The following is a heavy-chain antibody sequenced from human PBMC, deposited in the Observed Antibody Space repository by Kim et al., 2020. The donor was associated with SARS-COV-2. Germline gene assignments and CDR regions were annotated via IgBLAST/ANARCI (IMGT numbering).Heavy chain of an antibody. D-gene: IGHD6-19*01. Sequence: GSLRLSCAASGFTFSSYEMNWVRQAPGKGLEWLSYISRSGATIDYTDSVKGRFIMSRDNTKNSLSLQMDSLRVDDTAIYYCAREQTTSGFDYWGQGTLVTVSS. J-gene: IGHJ4*02. CDR1: GFTFSSYE. CDR3: AREQTTSGFDY. V-gene: IGHV3-48*03. CDR2: ISRSGATI.